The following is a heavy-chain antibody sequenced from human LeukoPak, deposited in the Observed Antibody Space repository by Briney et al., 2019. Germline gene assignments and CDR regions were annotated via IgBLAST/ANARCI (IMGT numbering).Heavy chain of an antibody. CDR3: AREIATIGRYYFDY. J-gene: IGHJ4*02. Sequence: SETLSLTCTVSGGSISSYYWSWIRQPPGKGLEWIGYIYYSGSTNYNPSLKSRVTISVDTSKNQFSLKLSSVTAADTAVYYCAREIATIGRYYFDYWGQGTLVTVSS. V-gene: IGHV4-59*01. CDR1: GGSISSYY. D-gene: IGHD5-24*01. CDR2: IYYSGST.